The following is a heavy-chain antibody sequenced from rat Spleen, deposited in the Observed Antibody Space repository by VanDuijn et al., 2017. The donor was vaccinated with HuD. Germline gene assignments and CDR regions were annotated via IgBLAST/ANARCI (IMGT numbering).Heavy chain of an antibody. J-gene: IGHJ3*01. Sequence: EVQLVESGGGLVQPGRSLKLSCAASGFTFSNYYMAWVRQAPKKGLEWVATISTSGSRTYYPDSVKGRFTISRDNAKSSLYLQMNSLKSEDTATYYCARHQLPGLSWFAYWGQGTLVTVSS. CDR1: GFTFSNYY. CDR3: ARHQLPGLSWFAY. V-gene: IGHV5-25*01. D-gene: IGHD1-4*01. CDR2: ISTSGSRT.